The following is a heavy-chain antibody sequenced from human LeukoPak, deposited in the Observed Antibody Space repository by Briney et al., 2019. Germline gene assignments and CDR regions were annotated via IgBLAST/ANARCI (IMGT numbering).Heavy chain of an antibody. D-gene: IGHD2-2*01. J-gene: IGHJ1*01. CDR3: AKAYTWGYCSSTSCPLQH. CDR1: GFTFSNYA. V-gene: IGHV3-23*01. Sequence: PGGSVRLSCADSGFTFSNYAMSWVRQAPGKGLEWVSAISGSGGSTYYADSVKGRFTISRDNSKNTLYLQMNSLRAEDTAVYYCAKAYTWGYCSSTSCPLQHWGQGTLVTVSS. CDR2: ISGSGGST.